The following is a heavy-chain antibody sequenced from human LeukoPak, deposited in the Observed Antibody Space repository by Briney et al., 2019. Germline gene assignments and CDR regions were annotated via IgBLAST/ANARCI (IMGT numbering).Heavy chain of an antibody. CDR2: IYYSGST. D-gene: IGHD6-19*01. CDR3: ARASGSGWFPFDY. J-gene: IGHJ4*02. Sequence: SETLSLTCTVSGGSISSYYWSWIRQPPGKGLEWIGYIYYSGSTNYNPSLKSRVTISVDTSKNQFSLKLSSVTAADTAVYYCARASGSGWFPFDYWGQGTLVTVSS. CDR1: GGSISSYY. V-gene: IGHV4-59*01.